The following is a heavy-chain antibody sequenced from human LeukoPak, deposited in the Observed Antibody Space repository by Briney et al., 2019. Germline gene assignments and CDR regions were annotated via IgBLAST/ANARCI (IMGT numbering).Heavy chain of an antibody. CDR3: ARGTGDSCKD. V-gene: IGHV6-1*01. CDR1: VDSVSSNTAV. J-gene: IGHJ4*02. CDR2: TYYRSQWRN. Sequence: NPSQTLSLTCAISVDSVSSNTAVWNWIRQSPSRGLEWLGRTYYRSQWRNDYALFVKSRITINPDTSKNQFSLQLNSVTPEDTAVYYCARGTGDSCKDWGLGTLVTVSS. D-gene: IGHD3-22*01.